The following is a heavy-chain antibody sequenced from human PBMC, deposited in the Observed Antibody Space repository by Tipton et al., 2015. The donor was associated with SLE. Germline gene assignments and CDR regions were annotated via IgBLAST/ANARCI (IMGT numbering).Heavy chain of an antibody. V-gene: IGHV4-61*02. CDR3: ARGRGRITIFGVVAYDY. D-gene: IGHD3-3*01. J-gene: IGHJ4*02. Sequence: TLSLTCTVSGGSISSGDYYWSWIRQPAGQGLEWIGRIYSSGSTNYNPSLKSRVTISVDTSKNQFSLKLSSVTAADTAVYYCARGRGRITIFGVVAYDYWGQGTLVTVSS. CDR2: IYSSGST. CDR1: GGSISSGDYY.